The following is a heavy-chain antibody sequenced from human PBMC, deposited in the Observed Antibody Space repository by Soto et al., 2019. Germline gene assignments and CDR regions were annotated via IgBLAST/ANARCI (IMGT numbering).Heavy chain of an antibody. Sequence: HPGGSLRLSCAASRFTFSSYAMSWVRQAPGKGLEWVTAISGGGGRTYYADAVKGRFTIYRDNSQNTLYLQMNSLRAEDTAVYYCARDNVVVVAATNQIDYWGQGTLVTVSS. V-gene: IGHV3-23*01. CDR3: ARDNVVVVAATNQIDY. D-gene: IGHD2-15*01. J-gene: IGHJ4*02. CDR1: RFTFSSYA. CDR2: ISGGGGRT.